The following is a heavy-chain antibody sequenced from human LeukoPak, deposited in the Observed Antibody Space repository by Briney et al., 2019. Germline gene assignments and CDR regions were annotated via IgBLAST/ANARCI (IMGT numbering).Heavy chain of an antibody. V-gene: IGHV3-23*01. D-gene: IGHD3-10*01. CDR2: ISGSGGST. Sequence: GGSLRLSCAASGFTFSSYAMSWVRQAPGKGLEWVSAISGSGGSTYYADSVKGRFTISRDSSKNTLYLQMNSLRAEDTAVYYCAKVGRGSSDAFDIWGQGTMVTVSS. CDR1: GFTFSSYA. CDR3: AKVGRGSSDAFDI. J-gene: IGHJ3*02.